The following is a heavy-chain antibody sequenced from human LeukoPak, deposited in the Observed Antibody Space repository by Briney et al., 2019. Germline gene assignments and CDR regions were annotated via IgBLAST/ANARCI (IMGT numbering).Heavy chain of an antibody. CDR3: ARRLGLRWDLQAFDI. V-gene: IGHV1-8*03. J-gene: IGHJ3*02. D-gene: IGHD4-23*01. Sequence: ASVKVSCKASGCTFTSYDINWVRQATGQGLEWMGWMNPNSGNRGYAQKFQGRVTITRNTSISTAYMELSSLRSEDTAVYYCARRLGLRWDLQAFDIWGQGTMVTVSS. CDR2: MNPNSGNR. CDR1: GCTFTSYD.